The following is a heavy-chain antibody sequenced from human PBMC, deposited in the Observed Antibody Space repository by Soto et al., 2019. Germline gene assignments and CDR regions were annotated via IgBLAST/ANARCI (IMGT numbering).Heavy chain of an antibody. CDR1: GRSVNNDF. CDR3: GRGARWLNP. V-gene: IGHV4-4*07. Sequence: SETLSLTCTVSGRSVNNDFWNWIRQPAGKGPEWIGRIYSTGATEYNPALRSRVTMSIETPKNQFYLRLKSVTAADSARYYCGRGARWLNPCGQGILVTV. CDR2: IYSTGAT. J-gene: IGHJ5*02.